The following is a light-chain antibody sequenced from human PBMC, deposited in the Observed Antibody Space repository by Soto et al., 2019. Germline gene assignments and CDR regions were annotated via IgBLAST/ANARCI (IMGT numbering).Light chain of an antibody. J-gene: IGLJ1*01. CDR1: SSDVGGYNY. CDR2: EVS. Sequence: QSALTQPPSASGSPGQSVTISCTGTSSDVGGYNYVSWYQQHPGKAPKLMISEVSKRPSGVPDRFSGSKSGNTASLTVFGLQAEDEADYYCSSYAGSNNYVFGTGTKLTVL. CDR3: SSYAGSNNYV. V-gene: IGLV2-8*01.